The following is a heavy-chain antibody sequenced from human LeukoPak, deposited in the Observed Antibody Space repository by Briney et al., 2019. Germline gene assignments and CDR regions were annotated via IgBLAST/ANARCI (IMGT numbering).Heavy chain of an antibody. J-gene: IGHJ4*02. V-gene: IGHV3-33*06. CDR1: GFTFSSYG. Sequence: GKSLRLSCAASGFTFSSYGMHWVRQAPGKGLEWVAVMWYDGSNKYYAASVKGRFTISRDNSKNTLYLQMNSLRVEDTAVYYCAKQISRGDYVSSFDYWGQGTLVTVSS. D-gene: IGHD4-17*01. CDR2: MWYDGSNK. CDR3: AKQISRGDYVSSFDY.